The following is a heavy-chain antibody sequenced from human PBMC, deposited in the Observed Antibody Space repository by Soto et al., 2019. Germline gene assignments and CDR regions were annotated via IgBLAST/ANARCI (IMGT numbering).Heavy chain of an antibody. Sequence: GGSLRLSCAASGFTFSSSGMHWVRQAPGKGLEWVAVISYNGSNKYYADSVKGRFTISRDNYKKTLYLQMNSLRPEDTAVYYCVNLEGYYYYPGVDVWGQGTTVTVSS. CDR3: VNLEGYYYYPGVDV. V-gene: IGHV3-30*18. CDR1: GFTFSSSG. CDR2: ISYNGSNK. J-gene: IGHJ6*02.